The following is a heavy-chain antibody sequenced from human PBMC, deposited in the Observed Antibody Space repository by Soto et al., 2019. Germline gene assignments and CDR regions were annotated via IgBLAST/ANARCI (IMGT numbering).Heavy chain of an antibody. D-gene: IGHD2-21*01. CDR2: SIPIQGRA. CDR3: AKSLVFVDHAYMDV. J-gene: IGHJ6*03. V-gene: IGHV1-46*01. CDR1: GYTFTSYY. Sequence: ASVKVSCKAAGYTFTSYYMHWVRQAPGQGLEWMGRSIPIQGRADYALKFQDRVTITADRSTQTVYMELRSLRPEDTALYYCAKSLVFVDHAYMDVWGKGTTVTVSS.